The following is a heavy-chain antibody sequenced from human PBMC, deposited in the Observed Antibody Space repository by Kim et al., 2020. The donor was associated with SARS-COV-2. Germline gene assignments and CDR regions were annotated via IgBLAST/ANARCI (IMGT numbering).Heavy chain of an antibody. CDR1: GGSISSSNW. Sequence: SETLSLTCAVSGGSISSSNWWSWVRQPPGKGLEWIGEIYHSGSTNYNPSLKSRVTISVDKSKNQFSLKLSSVTAADTAVYYCARVSAGAIFGVVIHFDPWGQGTLVTVSS. CDR3: ARVSAGAIFGVVIHFDP. J-gene: IGHJ5*02. V-gene: IGHV4-4*02. D-gene: IGHD3-3*01. CDR2: IYHSGST.